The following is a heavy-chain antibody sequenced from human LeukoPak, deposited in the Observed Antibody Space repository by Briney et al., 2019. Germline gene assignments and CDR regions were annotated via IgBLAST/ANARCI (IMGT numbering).Heavy chain of an antibody. CDR3: ARGRLDIVVVPAAHHAFDI. CDR1: GFTFTSYA. V-gene: IGHV3-23*01. D-gene: IGHD2-2*03. CDR2: ISGSGDST. Sequence: GGSLRLSCAASGFTFTSYAMSWVRQAPGKGLEWVSGISGSGDSTYYADPVKGRFTISRDNAKNSLYLQMNSLRAEDTAVYYCARGRLDIVVVPAAHHAFDIWGQGTMVTVSS. J-gene: IGHJ3*02.